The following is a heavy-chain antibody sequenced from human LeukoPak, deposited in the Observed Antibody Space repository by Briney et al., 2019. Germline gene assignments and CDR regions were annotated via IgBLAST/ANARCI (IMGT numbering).Heavy chain of an antibody. CDR3: AKTTSYWYFDL. J-gene: IGHJ2*01. CDR1: GSSITSGYY. Sequence: WETLSLTCAVSGSSITSGYYWDWIRQPPGKGLEWIGSVHHSGGIYYNPSLKSRVTISVDTSKNQFSLKLSSMTAADTAVYYCAKTTSYWYFDLWGRATLVTVSS. D-gene: IGHD2-2*01. V-gene: IGHV4-38-2*01. CDR2: VHHSGGI.